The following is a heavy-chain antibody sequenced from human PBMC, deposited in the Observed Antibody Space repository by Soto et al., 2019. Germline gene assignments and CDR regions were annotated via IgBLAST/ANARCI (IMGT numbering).Heavy chain of an antibody. Sequence: ASVKVSCKASGYTFTGYYMHWVRQAPGQGLEWMGWINPKSGGTSYAQKFQGRVTMARDTSITTAYMDLSSLRSDDTAVYYCASWYYDTSGHDAFDIWGQGTVVTVSS. CDR1: GYTFTGYY. J-gene: IGHJ3*02. CDR2: INPKSGGT. V-gene: IGHV1-2*02. D-gene: IGHD3-22*01. CDR3: ASWYYDTSGHDAFDI.